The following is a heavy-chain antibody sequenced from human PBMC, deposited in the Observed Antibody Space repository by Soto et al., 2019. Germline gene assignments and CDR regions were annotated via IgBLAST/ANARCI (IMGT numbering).Heavy chain of an antibody. CDR3: ARVRYGVSAFDI. J-gene: IGHJ3*02. D-gene: IGHD4-17*01. CDR1: GGSISSSNW. CDR2: LYHSGST. Sequence: QVQLQESGPGLVKPSGTLSLTCAVSGGSISSSNWWRWVRQPPGKGLEWIGELYHSGSTNYTPSLTSRVTISVDKSKNQFSLKLISVTAADKAVYYCARVRYGVSAFDICGQGTMVTVSS. V-gene: IGHV4-4*02.